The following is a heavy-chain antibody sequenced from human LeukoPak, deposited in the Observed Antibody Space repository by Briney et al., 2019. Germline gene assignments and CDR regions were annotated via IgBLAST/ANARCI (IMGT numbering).Heavy chain of an antibody. CDR1: GGSISSGSYY. V-gene: IGHV4-61*02. J-gene: IGHJ3*02. CDR2: IYTSGST. Sequence: PSETLSLTCTVSGGSISSGSYYWSWIRQPAGKGLEWIGRIYTSGSTNYNPSLKSRVTISVDTSKNQFSLKLSSVTAADTAVYYCARENGDYVAAFDIWGQGTMVTVSS. D-gene: IGHD4-17*01. CDR3: ARENGDYVAAFDI.